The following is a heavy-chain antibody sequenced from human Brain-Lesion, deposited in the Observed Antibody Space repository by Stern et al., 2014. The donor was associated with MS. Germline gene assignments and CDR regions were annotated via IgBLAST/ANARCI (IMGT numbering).Heavy chain of an antibody. CDR1: AGSISSRSNY. CDR2: MFYSGYT. CDR3: ARHVTSGWLGNWFDP. V-gene: IGHV4-39*01. Sequence: VQLVESGPGLVKPSETLSLTCTVSAGSISSRSNYWSWIRQFPGKGLEWIGSMFYSGYTNYNPSLKSRFTISVDTSNNTLALRLISVPAADTAVYYCARHVTSGWLGNWFDPWGQGILAIVSS. J-gene: IGHJ5*02. D-gene: IGHD6-19*01.